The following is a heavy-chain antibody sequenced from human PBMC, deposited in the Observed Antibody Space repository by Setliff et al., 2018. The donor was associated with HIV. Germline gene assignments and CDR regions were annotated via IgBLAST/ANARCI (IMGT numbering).Heavy chain of an antibody. Sequence: SETLSLTCTVSGGSISNTNYYRGWIRQPPGKGLEWIGNIFHNGNTYYNATLESRVAISVDTSKRQFSLRMNSVTAADTAVYYCARVDSSTPRAVDIWGQGTMVTVSS. CDR2: IFHNGNT. CDR1: GGSISNTNYY. J-gene: IGHJ3*02. D-gene: IGHD5-12*01. CDR3: ARVDSSTPRAVDI. V-gene: IGHV4-39*01.